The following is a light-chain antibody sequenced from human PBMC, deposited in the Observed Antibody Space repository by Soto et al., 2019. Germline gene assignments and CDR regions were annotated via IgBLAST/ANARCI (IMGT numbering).Light chain of an antibody. CDR2: GNH. CDR1: SSNIGSNP. Sequence: QSVLTQPPSASGTPGQRVTISCSESSSNIGSNPVNWYQQLPGTAPKLLIYGNHQRPSGVPDRFSGSKSVTSASLAISGLQSEDEADYYCAAWDDSLGILVFGGGTKLTVL. CDR3: AAWDDSLGILV. J-gene: IGLJ2*01. V-gene: IGLV1-44*01.